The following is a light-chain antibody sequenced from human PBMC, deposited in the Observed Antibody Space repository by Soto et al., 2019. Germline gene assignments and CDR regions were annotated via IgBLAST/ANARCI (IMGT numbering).Light chain of an antibody. CDR1: SSNIGAGYD. CDR2: ANS. J-gene: IGLJ2*01. CDR3: QSYDTSLSVV. Sequence: QSVLTQPPSVSGAPGQRVTISCTGSSSNIGAGYDVHWYQQLPGTAPKLLMYANSNRPSGVPDRFSGSKSGTSASLAITGLQAEDEDYYYCQSYDTSLSVVFGGGTKLTVL. V-gene: IGLV1-40*01.